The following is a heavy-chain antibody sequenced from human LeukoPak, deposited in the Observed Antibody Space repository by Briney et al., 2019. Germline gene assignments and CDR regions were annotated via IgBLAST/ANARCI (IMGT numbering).Heavy chain of an antibody. CDR2: ISAYNGNT. CDR3: ARVIVLMVYAKESRYCSGGSCYSALNWFDP. D-gene: IGHD2-15*01. J-gene: IGHJ5*02. CDR1: GYTFTSYG. Sequence: ASVKVSCKASGYTFTSYGISWVRQAPGQGLEWMGWISAYNGNTNYAQKLQGRVTMTTDTSTSTAYMEPRSLRSDDTAVYYCARVIVLMVYAKESRYCSGGSCYSALNWFDPWGQGTLVTVSS. V-gene: IGHV1-18*01.